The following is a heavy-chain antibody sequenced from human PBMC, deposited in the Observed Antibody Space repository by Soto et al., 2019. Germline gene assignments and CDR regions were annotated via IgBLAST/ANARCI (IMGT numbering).Heavy chain of an antibody. V-gene: IGHV1-69*13. CDR1: GGTFDNYA. J-gene: IGHJ6*02. CDR3: ARGLRTGNYGMDV. CDR2: IIPMFETV. D-gene: IGHD2-15*01. Sequence: ASVKVSCKASGGTFDNYAVSWVRQAPGQGLEWMGGIIPMFETVNYAQRFQGRLTIAADESTSTAYMELTSLTSADTAIYFCARGLRTGNYGMDVWGQSTSVTVSS.